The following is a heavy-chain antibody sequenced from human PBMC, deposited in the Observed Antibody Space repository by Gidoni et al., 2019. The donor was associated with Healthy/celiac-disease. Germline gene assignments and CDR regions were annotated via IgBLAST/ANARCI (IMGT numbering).Heavy chain of an antibody. J-gene: IGHJ5*02. CDR2: ISGSGGST. V-gene: IGHV3-23*04. CDR1: GFTFSSYA. Sequence: EVQLVESGGGLVQPGGSLRLSCAASGFTFSSYAMSWVRQAPGKGLEWVSAISGSGGSTYYADSVKGRFTISRDNSKNTLYLQMNSLRAEDTAVYYCAKDQYYYGSGSYDNWFDPWGQGTLVTVSS. CDR3: AKDQYYYGSGSYDNWFDP. D-gene: IGHD3-10*01.